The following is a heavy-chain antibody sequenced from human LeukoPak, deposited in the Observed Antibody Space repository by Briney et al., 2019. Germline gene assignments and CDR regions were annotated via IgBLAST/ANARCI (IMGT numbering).Heavy chain of an antibody. D-gene: IGHD3-22*01. V-gene: IGHV3-48*02. CDR2: ISSSSSTI. CDR1: GFTFSSYS. Sequence: GGSLRLSCAASGFTFSSYSMNWVRQAPGKGLEWVSYISSSSSTIYYADSVKGRFTISGDNAKNSLYLQMNSLRDEDTAVYYCARGPTYYYDSSGYWDSGMDVWGQGTTVTVSS. J-gene: IGHJ6*02. CDR3: ARGPTYYYDSSGYWDSGMDV.